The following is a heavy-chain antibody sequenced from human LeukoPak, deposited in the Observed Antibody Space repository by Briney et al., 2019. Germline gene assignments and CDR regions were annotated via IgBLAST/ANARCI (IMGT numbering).Heavy chain of an antibody. CDR2: ISHTGRTE. CDR3: AELGITMIGGV. CDR1: GFDFSDYY. Sequence: GGSLRLSCAASGFDFSDYYMSWIRQAPGQGLEWISYISHTGRTEQYADSVKGRSTISRDNARNSLYLQMNSLRAEDTAVYYCAELGITMIGGVWGKGTTVTISS. V-gene: IGHV3-11*04. D-gene: IGHD3-10*02. J-gene: IGHJ6*04.